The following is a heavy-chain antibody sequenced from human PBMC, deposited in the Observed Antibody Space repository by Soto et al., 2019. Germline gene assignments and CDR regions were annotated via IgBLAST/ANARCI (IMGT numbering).Heavy chain of an antibody. CDR3: ARDHAYYDFLSGYQVSYYYGMDV. CDR1: GFTFSSYS. D-gene: IGHD3-3*01. CDR2: ISSSSSYI. Sequence: EVQLVESGGGLVKPGGSLRLSCAASGFTFSSYSMNWVRQAPGKGLEWVSSISSSSSYIYYADSVKGRFTISRDNAKNSLYLQMNSLRAEDTAVYYCARDHAYYDFLSGYQVSYYYGMDVWGQGTTVTVSS. J-gene: IGHJ6*02. V-gene: IGHV3-21*01.